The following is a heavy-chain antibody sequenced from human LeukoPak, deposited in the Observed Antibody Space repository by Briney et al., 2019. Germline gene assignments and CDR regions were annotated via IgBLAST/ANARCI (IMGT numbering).Heavy chain of an antibody. CDR2: ISYDGSNK. Sequence: GGSLRLSCAASGFTFSGSAMHWVRQAPGKGLEWVAVISYDGSNKYYADSVKGRFTISRDNSKNTLYLQMNSLRAEDTAVYYCARGPAWYYYDSSGSIDYWGQGTLVTVSS. D-gene: IGHD3-22*01. CDR3: ARGPAWYYYDSSGSIDY. CDR1: GFTFSGSA. J-gene: IGHJ4*02. V-gene: IGHV3-30-3*01.